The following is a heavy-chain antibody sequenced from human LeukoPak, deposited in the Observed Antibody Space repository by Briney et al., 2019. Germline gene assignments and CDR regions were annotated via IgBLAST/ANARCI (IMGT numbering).Heavy chain of an antibody. CDR1: GGSISSGGYY. Sequence: PSETLSLTCTVSGGSISSGGYYWSWIRQHPGKGLEWIGYIYYSGSTYYNPSLKRRVTISVDKSKNQFSLKLTSVTAADTALYYCARGRSDILTAYYIWGQGTLVTVSS. CDR3: ARGRSDILTAYYI. V-gene: IGHV4-31*03. J-gene: IGHJ4*02. D-gene: IGHD3-9*01. CDR2: IYYSGST.